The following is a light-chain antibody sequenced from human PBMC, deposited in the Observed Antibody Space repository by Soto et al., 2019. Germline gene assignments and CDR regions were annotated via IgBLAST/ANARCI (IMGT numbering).Light chain of an antibody. CDR3: QQRNIWPPVT. J-gene: IGKJ5*01. CDR2: GAF. CDR1: PSVPNY. Sequence: EIVFTQSPAAPSLSSGERATPPCRASPSVPNYLAWYQQKPGQAPRLLIYGAFNRATGIPARFSGSGSGADFTLTISSLEPEDFAVYYCQQRNIWPPVTFGQGTRLEIK. V-gene: IGKV3-11*01.